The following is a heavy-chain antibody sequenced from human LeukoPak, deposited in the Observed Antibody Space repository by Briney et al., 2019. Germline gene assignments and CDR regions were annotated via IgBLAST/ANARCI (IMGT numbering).Heavy chain of an antibody. CDR3: AKSGYCSSASCYYYYYYGLDI. D-gene: IGHD2-2*01. CDR2: ISYDGSHK. Sequence: GGSLRLSCAASGFTFNSYGMHWVRQAPGKGLEWVAVISYDGSHKYYADSVKGRFTISRDNSKNTLSLQMNSLRAEDTAVYYCAKSGYCSSASCYYYYYYGLDIWGQGTTVTVSS. V-gene: IGHV3-30*18. CDR1: GFTFNSYG. J-gene: IGHJ6*02.